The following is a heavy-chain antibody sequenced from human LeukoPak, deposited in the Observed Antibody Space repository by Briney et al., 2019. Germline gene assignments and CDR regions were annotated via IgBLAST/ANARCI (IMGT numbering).Heavy chain of an antibody. J-gene: IGHJ4*02. CDR1: GYTFTSYG. CDR2: ISAYNGNT. D-gene: IGHD2-15*01. Sequence: ASVKVSCKASGYTFTSYGITWVRQAPGQGLEWRGWISAYNGNTNYEQKFQGRVTMTTDTSTSTAYMELRSLRADDTAVYYCTRDSHRDYCSGGSCYPDFDYWGQGTLVTVSS. CDR3: TRDSHRDYCSGGSCYPDFDY. V-gene: IGHV1-18*01.